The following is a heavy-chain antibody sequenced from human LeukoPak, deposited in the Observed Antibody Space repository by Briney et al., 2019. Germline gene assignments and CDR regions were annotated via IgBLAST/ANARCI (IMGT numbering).Heavy chain of an antibody. CDR3: ATSRDGSDFDY. V-gene: IGHV3-33*01. CDR1: GFTFSSYG. J-gene: IGHJ4*02. D-gene: IGHD5-24*01. CDR2: IWYDGSNK. Sequence: GGSLRLSCAASGFTFSSYGMHWVRQAPGKGLEWVAVIWYDGSNKYYADSVKGRFSISRDNSENRLYLQMNSLRVEDTAVYYCATSRDGSDFDYWGQGTLVTVSS.